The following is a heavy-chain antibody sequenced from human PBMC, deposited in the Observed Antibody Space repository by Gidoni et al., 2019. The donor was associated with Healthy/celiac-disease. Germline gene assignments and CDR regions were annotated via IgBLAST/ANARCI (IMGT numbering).Heavy chain of an antibody. CDR3: ASADIVVVVAANRYYYYYGMDV. Sequence: QVQLVQSGAEVKKPGSSVKVSCKASAGTFSSYAISWVRQPPGQGLEWMGGIIPIFGTANYAQKVQGRVTITADESTSTAYMELSSLRSEDTAVYYCASADIVVVVAANRYYYYYGMDVWGQGTTVTVSS. V-gene: IGHV1-69*01. J-gene: IGHJ6*02. CDR1: AGTFSSYA. D-gene: IGHD2-15*01. CDR2: IIPIFGTA.